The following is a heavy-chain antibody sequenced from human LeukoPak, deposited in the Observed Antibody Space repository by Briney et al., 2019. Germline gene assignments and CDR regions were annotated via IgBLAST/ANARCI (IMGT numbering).Heavy chain of an antibody. D-gene: IGHD6-13*01. CDR3: ARFGSSSFDY. CDR1: GFTFSSYE. V-gene: IGHV3-48*03. J-gene: IGHJ4*02. CDR2: IRSSGSTI. Sequence: GGSLRLSCAASGFTFSSYEMNWVRQAPGKGLEWVSYIRSSGSTIYYADSVKGRFTISRDNAKNSLYLQMNSQRAEDTAVYYCARFGSSSFDYWGQGTLVTVSS.